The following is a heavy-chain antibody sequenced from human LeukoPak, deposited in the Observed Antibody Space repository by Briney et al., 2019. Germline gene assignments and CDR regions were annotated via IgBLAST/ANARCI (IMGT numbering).Heavy chain of an antibody. CDR1: GGSISSYY. J-gene: IGHJ3*02. Sequence: KASETLSLTCNVSGGSISSYYWSWIRQPPGKGLEWIGYISYSGSTNYNPSLKRRVTISVDTSKNQFSLNLSSVTAADTAVYYCARHQGGSYYYDAFDIWGQGTMVTVSS. D-gene: IGHD1-26*01. CDR2: ISYSGST. V-gene: IGHV4-59*08. CDR3: ARHQGGSYYYDAFDI.